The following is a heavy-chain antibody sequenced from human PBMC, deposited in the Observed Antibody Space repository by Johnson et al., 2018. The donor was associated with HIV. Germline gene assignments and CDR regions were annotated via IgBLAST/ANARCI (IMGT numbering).Heavy chain of an antibody. J-gene: IGHJ3*02. Sequence: QVQLVESGGGVVQPGISLRLSCAASGFTFSSYAMHWVRQAPGKGLEWVALISYDGTNKYYADSVKGRFPISRDNSKNTLYLQMNSLRAEDTAVYYCAREELEPDVFDIWGQGTMVTVSS. CDR2: ISYDGTNK. D-gene: IGHD1-1*01. CDR1: GFTFSSYA. CDR3: AREELEPDVFDI. V-gene: IGHV3-30-3*01.